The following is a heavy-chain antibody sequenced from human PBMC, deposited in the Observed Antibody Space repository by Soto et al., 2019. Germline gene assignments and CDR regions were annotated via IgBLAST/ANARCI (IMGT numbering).Heavy chain of an antibody. CDR2: IYHSGST. CDR3: ARAPGYSSGWSGYHFSFDI. J-gene: IGHJ3*02. D-gene: IGHD6-19*01. CDR1: GGSISSGGYS. Sequence: PSETLSLTCAVSGGSISSGGYSWSWIRQPPGKGLEWIGYIYHSGSTYYNPSLKSRVTISVDRSKNQFSLKLSSVTAADTAVYYCARAPGYSSGWSGYHFSFDIWGQGTMVTVSS. V-gene: IGHV4-30-2*01.